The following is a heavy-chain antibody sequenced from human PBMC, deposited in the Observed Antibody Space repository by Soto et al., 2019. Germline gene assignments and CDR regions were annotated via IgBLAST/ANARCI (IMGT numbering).Heavy chain of an antibody. CDR3: ARGTGTGY. J-gene: IGHJ4*02. CDR1: GYTFTRYG. V-gene: IGHV1-18*01. D-gene: IGHD1-1*01. Sequence: ASVKVSCKASGYTFTRYGISWVRQAPGQGLEWMGWISGYNGDTKYAQKFQGRVTMTIDTSTSTAYMELGSLTSDDTAVYYCARGTGTGYWGQGTLVTVSS. CDR2: ISGYNGDT.